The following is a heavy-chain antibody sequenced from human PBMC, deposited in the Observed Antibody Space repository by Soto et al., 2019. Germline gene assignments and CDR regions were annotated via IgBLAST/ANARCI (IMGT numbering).Heavy chain of an antibody. V-gene: IGHV3-48*02. J-gene: IGHJ4*02. CDR1: GFTFSTFS. CDR3: ARDLGWAFDS. CDR2: ISGGGRPI. D-gene: IGHD6-19*01. Sequence: EVQLVESGGGSVQPGGSLRLSCAASGFTFSTFSMNWVRQAPGRGLEWISYISGGGRPISYADSVKGRFTISRDNAKNSLYLQMDSLTDEDTAMYYCARDLGWAFDSWGQGTLVTVSS.